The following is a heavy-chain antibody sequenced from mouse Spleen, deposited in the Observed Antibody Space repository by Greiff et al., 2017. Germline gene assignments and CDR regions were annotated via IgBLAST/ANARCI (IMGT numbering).Heavy chain of an antibody. V-gene: IGHV5-9*04. CDR3: ARHDGPPFDY. J-gene: IGHJ2*01. Sequence: EVRLVESGGGLVKRGGSLKLSCAASGFTFSSYAMSWVRQTPEKRLEWVATISSGGGNTYYPDSVKGRFTISRDNAKNTLYLQMSSLKSEDTAMYYCARHDGPPFDYWGQGTTLTVSS. CDR2: ISSGGGNT. D-gene: IGHD2-3*01. CDR1: GFTFSSYA.